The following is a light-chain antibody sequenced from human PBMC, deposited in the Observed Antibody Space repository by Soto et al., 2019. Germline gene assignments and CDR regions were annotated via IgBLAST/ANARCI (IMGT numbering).Light chain of an antibody. V-gene: IGKV1-39*01. CDR1: QSISSY. CDR3: KHSYSTPWT. CDR2: AAS. J-gene: IGKJ1*01. Sequence: DIQMTQSPSSLSSSVGDRVTITCRASQSISSYLNWYQQKPGKAPKLLIYAASSLQSGVPSRFSGSGSGTDFTLTISSLQPEDFATYYCKHSYSTPWTFGQGTKVEIK.